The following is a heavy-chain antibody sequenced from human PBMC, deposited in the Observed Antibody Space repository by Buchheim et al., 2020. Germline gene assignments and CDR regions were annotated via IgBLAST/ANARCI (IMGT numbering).Heavy chain of an antibody. CDR3: ARTGTIFGEWGTPEYFQH. CDR1: GFTFSSYE. D-gene: IGHD3-3*01. V-gene: IGHV3-48*03. J-gene: IGHJ1*01. CDR2: ISSSGSTI. Sequence: EVQLVESGGGLVQPGGSLRLSCAASGFTFSSYEMNWVRQAPGKGLEWVSYISSSGSTIYYADSVKGRFTISRDNAKNSLSLQMNSLRAEDTAVYYCARTGTIFGEWGTPEYFQHWGQGTL.